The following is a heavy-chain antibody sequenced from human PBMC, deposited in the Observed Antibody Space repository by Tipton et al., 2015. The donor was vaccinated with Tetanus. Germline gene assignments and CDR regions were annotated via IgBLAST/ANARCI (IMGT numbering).Heavy chain of an antibody. CDR3: ASGSALDC. D-gene: IGHD6-25*01. V-gene: IGHV3-21*01. Sequence: SLRLSCAASGFIFSSYTMNWVRQAPGKGLEWVASISSTSSYIYYADSLKGRFTISRDNAKNSLYLQMNSLRAEDTAVYYCASGSALDCWGQGTLVTVSS. CDR1: GFIFSSYT. J-gene: IGHJ4*02. CDR2: ISSTSSYI.